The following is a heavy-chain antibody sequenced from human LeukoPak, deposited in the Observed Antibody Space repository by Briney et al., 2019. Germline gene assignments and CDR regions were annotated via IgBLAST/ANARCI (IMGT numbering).Heavy chain of an antibody. CDR1: GFTFSSYE. CDR2: ISSSGSTI. Sequence: GGSLRLSCAASGFTFSSYEMNWVRQAPGKGLEWVSYISSSGSTIYYADSVKGRFTISRDNAKNSLYLQMNSLRAEDTAVYYCAKRSGGPSPFDYWGQGTLVTVSS. D-gene: IGHD3-3*01. V-gene: IGHV3-48*03. J-gene: IGHJ4*02. CDR3: AKRSGGPSPFDY.